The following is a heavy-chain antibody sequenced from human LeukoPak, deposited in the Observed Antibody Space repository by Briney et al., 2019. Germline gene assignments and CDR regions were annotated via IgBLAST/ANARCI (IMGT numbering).Heavy chain of an antibody. CDR2: ISSSGTTI. V-gene: IGHV3-11*01. CDR1: GFTFSDYY. J-gene: IGHJ4*02. Sequence: GGSLRLSCAASGFTFSDYYMSWIRRAPGKGLEWVSYISSSGTTIKYADSVKGRFTISRDNAKNSLYLQVNSLRAEDTAVYYCARERYVYVWGSYRYFFDHWGQGTLVTVSS. CDR3: ARERYVYVWGSYRYFFDH. D-gene: IGHD3-16*02.